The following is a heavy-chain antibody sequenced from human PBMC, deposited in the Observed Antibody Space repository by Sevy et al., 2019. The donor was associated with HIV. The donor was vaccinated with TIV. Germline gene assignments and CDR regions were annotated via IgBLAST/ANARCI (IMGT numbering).Heavy chain of an antibody. CDR1: GFPFNIYS. CDR2: LSFGCGKI. J-gene: IGHJ4*02. CDR3: GGGGCTKPHDY. Sequence: GGSLRLSCATSGFPFNIYSMSWVRQAPGKGLEWVSTLSFGCGKINYADSVKGRFTISRDNSENTLYLEMNSLRAEDAGLEVGGGGGCTKPHDYWGRGTLVTVSS. D-gene: IGHD2-8*01. V-gene: IGHV3-23*01.